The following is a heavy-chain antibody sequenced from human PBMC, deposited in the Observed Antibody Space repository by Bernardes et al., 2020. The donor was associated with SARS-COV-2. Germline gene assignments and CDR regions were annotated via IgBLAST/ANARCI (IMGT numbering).Heavy chain of an antibody. J-gene: IGHJ4*02. CDR1: GFTFSDYA. D-gene: IGHD5-18*01. V-gene: IGHV3-23*01. CDR2: IRGSDGVT. CDR3: AKDRGYSYGFPDHYFDY. Sequence: GGSLRLSCAASGFTFSDYAMSWVRQAPGKGLEWVSCIRGSDGVTYYADSVKGRFTISRDNSKKTLYLQMNSLRAEDTALYYCAKDRGYSYGFPDHYFDYWGQGTLVTVSS.